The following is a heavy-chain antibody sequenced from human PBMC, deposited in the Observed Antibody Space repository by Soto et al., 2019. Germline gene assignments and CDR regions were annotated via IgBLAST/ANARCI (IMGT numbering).Heavy chain of an antibody. CDR3: ARASGWPEGAFDI. D-gene: IGHD6-19*01. J-gene: IGHJ3*02. V-gene: IGHV3-48*01. CDR2: ISTGSGTI. CDR1: GFAFNTYS. Sequence: EVQLVESGGGLLQPGGSLRLSCAASGFAFNTYSMNWVRQAPGNGLEWVSHISTGSGTIYYADSVKGRFTISRDNDKNSLYLQMNSLTAEDTAVYYCARASGWPEGAFDIWGQGTLVTVSS.